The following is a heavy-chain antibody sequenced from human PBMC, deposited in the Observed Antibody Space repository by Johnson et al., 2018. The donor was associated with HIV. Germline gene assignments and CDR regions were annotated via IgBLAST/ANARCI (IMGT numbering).Heavy chain of an antibody. CDR3: ARRTYCTGDAFDI. CDR2: ICDDGSNK. J-gene: IGHJ3*02. CDR1: GFTFSSYA. D-gene: IGHD2-8*02. V-gene: IGHV3-33*08. Sequence: QVQLVESGGGVVQPGRSLRVSCAASGFTFSSYAMHWVRQAPGKGLEWVAVICDDGSNKYYADSVKGRFTISRDNSKNTLYLQINSLRTEDTAVYYCARRTYCTGDAFDIWGQGTMVTVSS.